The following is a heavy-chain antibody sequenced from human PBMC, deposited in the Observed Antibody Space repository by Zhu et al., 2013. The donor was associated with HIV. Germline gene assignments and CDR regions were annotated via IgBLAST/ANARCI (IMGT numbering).Heavy chain of an antibody. V-gene: IGHV1-18*04. CDR2: ISAYNGNT. D-gene: IGHD6-19*01. J-gene: IGHJ6*02. CDR1: GYTFTSYG. CDR3: ARVGYSSGWPTFNYYYYGMDV. Sequence: QVQLVQSGAEVKKPGASVKVSCKASGYTFTSYGISWVRQAPGQGLEWMGWISAYNGNTNYAQKLQGRVTMTTDTSTSTAYMELRSLRSDDTAVYYCARVGYSSGWPTFNYYYYGMDVWGQGTTVTVSS.